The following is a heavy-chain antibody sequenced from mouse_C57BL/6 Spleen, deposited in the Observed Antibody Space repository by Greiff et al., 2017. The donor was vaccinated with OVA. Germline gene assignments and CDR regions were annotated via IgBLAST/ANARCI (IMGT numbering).Heavy chain of an antibody. Sequence: QVQLQQSGAELVRPGASVTLSCKASGYTFTDYEMHWVKQTPVHGLEWIGAIDPETGGTAYNQKFTGKAILTADKSSSTAYMELRSLTSEDSAVYYCTREGTAQATKFAYWGQGTLVTVSA. CDR2: IDPETGGT. V-gene: IGHV1-15*01. D-gene: IGHD3-2*02. CDR3: TREGTAQATKFAY. J-gene: IGHJ3*01. CDR1: GYTFTDYE.